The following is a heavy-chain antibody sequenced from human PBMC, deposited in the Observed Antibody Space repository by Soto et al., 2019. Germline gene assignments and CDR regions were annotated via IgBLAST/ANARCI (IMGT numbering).Heavy chain of an antibody. CDR3: ARHRFPLDIVLVPAAIGH. J-gene: IGHJ5*02. Sequence: PGGSLRLSCAASGFTFSRFAMFWVRQAPGKGLEWVAVTSYDGSNKYYADSVKGRFTISRDNSNNTLYLQMNSLRAEDTAVYYCARHRFPLDIVLVPAAIGHWGQGTLVTVSS. V-gene: IGHV3-30-3*01. CDR2: TSYDGSNK. CDR1: GFTFSRFA. D-gene: IGHD2-2*01.